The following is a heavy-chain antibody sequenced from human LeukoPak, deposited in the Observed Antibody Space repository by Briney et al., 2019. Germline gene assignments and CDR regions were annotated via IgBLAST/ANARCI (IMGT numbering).Heavy chain of an antibody. J-gene: IGHJ4*02. CDR1: GCTVSSNY. CDR2: IYSGGST. Sequence: GGSLRLSCAASGCTVSSNYMSWVRQAPGKGLEWVSVIYSGGSTYYADSVKGRFTISRDNSKNTLYLQMNSLRAEDTAVYYCARDVAAAGDYWGQGTLVTVSS. CDR3: ARDVAAAGDY. D-gene: IGHD6-13*01. V-gene: IGHV3-53*01.